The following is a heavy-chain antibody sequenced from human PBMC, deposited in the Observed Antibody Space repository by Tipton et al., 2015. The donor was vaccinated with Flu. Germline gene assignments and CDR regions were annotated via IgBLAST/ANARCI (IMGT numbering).Heavy chain of an antibody. CDR3: ARDHSRSPTAIDQEHFDV. J-gene: IGHJ3*01. CDR2: ITGSDT. D-gene: IGHD1/OR15-1a*01. Sequence: SLRVSCAASGFTFDNYAMSWVRQAAGKGLEWVSGITGSDTFYADSVRGRFTLFGDNSRTIVYLQMNSLRVEDTAVYYCARDHSRSPTAIDQEHFDVWGQGTTVTVSS. CDR1: GFTFDNYA. V-gene: IGHV3-23*01.